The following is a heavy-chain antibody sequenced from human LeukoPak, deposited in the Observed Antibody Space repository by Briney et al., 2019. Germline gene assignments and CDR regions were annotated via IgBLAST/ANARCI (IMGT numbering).Heavy chain of an antibody. Sequence: SQTLSLTCAISGDSASSNSAAWNWIRQSPSRGLEWLGRTYYRSKWYNDYAVSVKSRITINPDTSKNQFSLQLNSVTPEDTAVYYCAKQDWAVAWRRWFDPWGQGTLVTVSS. CDR2: TYYRSKWYN. J-gene: IGHJ5*02. CDR1: GDSASSNSAA. CDR3: AKQDWAVAWRRWFDP. D-gene: IGHD6-19*01. V-gene: IGHV6-1*01.